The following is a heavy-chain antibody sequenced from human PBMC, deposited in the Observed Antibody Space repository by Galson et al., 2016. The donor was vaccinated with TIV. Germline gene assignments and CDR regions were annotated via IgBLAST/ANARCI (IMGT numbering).Heavy chain of an antibody. J-gene: IGHJ4*02. CDR2: ISGGGGST. CDR1: GFTFSSHA. Sequence: SLRLSCAASGFTFSSHAMTWVRQAPGKGLEWISAISGGGGSTYHTDSVKGRFTIPRDNSKNTVFLQMNSLRAEDTAVYYCAKMDSSGFDYVRGFDFWGQGTLATVSS. CDR3: AKMDSSGFDYVRGFDF. D-gene: IGHD3-22*01. V-gene: IGHV3-23*01.